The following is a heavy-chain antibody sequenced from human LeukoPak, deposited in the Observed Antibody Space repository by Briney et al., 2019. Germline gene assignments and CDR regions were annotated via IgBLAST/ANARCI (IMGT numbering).Heavy chain of an antibody. CDR3: ARAGKWLLFGYYMDV. V-gene: IGHV1-8*03. Sequence: GASVKVSCKASGYTFTSYDINWVRQATGQGLEWMGWMNPNSGNTGYAQKFQGRVTITRNTSISTAYMELSSLRSEDTAVYYCARAGKWLLFGYYMDVWGKGTTVTVSS. D-gene: IGHD3-3*01. CDR2: MNPNSGNT. CDR1: GYTFTSYD. J-gene: IGHJ6*03.